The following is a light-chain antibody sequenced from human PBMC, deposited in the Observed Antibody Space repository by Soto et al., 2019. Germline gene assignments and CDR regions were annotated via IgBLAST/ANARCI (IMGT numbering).Light chain of an antibody. CDR2: GAS. CDR1: QSVSSY. CDR3: PHYKNWPL. Sequence: KVVTQFPATLSFCSGEKATLSCRASQSVSSYLAWYQQKPGQAPRLLLYGASTRATGIPVRFSGSGFGTEFTHTISSLQSEDFAVYYCPHYKNWPLLGQGTRLEIK. J-gene: IGKJ5*01. V-gene: IGKV3-15*01.